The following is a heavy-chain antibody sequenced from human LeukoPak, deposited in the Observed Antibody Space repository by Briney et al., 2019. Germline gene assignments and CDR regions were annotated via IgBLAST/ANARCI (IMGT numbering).Heavy chain of an antibody. V-gene: IGHV1-8*01. D-gene: IGHD5-24*01. CDR1: GYTFTSYD. Sequence: ASVKVSCRASGYTFTSYDINLVRQATGQGLEWMGWMNPNSGNTGYAQKFQGRVTMTRNTSISTAYMELSSLRSEDTAVYYCASMRDGYNWAANYWGQGTLVTVSS. CDR2: MNPNSGNT. J-gene: IGHJ4*02. CDR3: ASMRDGYNWAANY.